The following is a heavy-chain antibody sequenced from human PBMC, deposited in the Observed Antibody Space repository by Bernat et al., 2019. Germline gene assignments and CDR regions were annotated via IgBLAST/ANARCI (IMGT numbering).Heavy chain of an antibody. V-gene: IGHV3-23*01. CDR1: GFTFLSYA. Sequence: EVQLLESGGGLVQPGGSLRLSWAASGFTFLSYAMSWFRQAPGKGLEWVSAMSGSGIDTYYTDSVKGRFTISRDNSKDTLYLQMNSLRAEDTAVYFCVKGDYYYHDSSAYLDHWGQGTLVTVSS. J-gene: IGHJ4*02. D-gene: IGHD3-22*01. CDR3: VKGDYYYHDSSAYLDH. CDR2: MSGSGIDT.